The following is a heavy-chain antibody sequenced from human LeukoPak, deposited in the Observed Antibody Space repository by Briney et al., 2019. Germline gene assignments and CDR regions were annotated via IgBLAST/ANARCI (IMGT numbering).Heavy chain of an antibody. Sequence: AASVKLSCKASGGTFSSYAISWVRHAPGQGLEWMGGIIPIFGTANYAQKFQGRVTITTDESTSTAYMELSSLRSEDTAVYYCARDFCSGGSCYGFDYWGQGTLVTVSS. V-gene: IGHV1-69*05. CDR3: ARDFCSGGSCYGFDY. J-gene: IGHJ4*02. D-gene: IGHD2-15*01. CDR2: IIPIFGTA. CDR1: GGTFSSYA.